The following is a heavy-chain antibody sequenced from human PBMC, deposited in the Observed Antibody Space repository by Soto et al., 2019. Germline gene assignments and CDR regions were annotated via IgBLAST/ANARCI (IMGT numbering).Heavy chain of an antibody. D-gene: IGHD3-16*01. CDR1: GFSFSSYG. CDR3: ASSRQGDGRWYFDL. V-gene: IGHV3-33*01. Sequence: QEQLVESGGGVVQPGRSLRLSCAASGFSFSSYGMHWVRQAPGKGLEWLAIIRFDGSKINYADSVKGRFTISRDNSKNMLSLQMNSLRAEDTAVYYCASSRQGDGRWYFDLWGRGTLVTVSS. J-gene: IGHJ2*01. CDR2: IRFDGSKI.